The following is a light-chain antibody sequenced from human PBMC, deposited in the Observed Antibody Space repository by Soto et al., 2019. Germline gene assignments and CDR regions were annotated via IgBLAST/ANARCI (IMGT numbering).Light chain of an antibody. V-gene: IGKV1-33*01. CDR3: KQYENLPN. CDR2: DES. J-gene: IGKJ5*01. Sequence: DIQRTQSPSSLSASVVYIVTITCQASQNINNYLNWYQQKPGRAPKILIYDESNLEAGVPSRFRGSGSGTDFTLTISRLQPEDIATYYCKQYENLPNFGKGTRLEIK. CDR1: QNINNY.